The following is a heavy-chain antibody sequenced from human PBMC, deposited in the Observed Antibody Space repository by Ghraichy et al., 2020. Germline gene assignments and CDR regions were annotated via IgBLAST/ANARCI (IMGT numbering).Heavy chain of an antibody. CDR1: GFTFSSYS. D-gene: IGHD2-2*01. V-gene: IGHV3-48*02. CDR2: ISSSSSTI. CDR3: ASDPPGYCSSTSCPE. J-gene: IGHJ4*02. Sequence: GGSLRLSCAASGFTFSSYSMNWVRQAPGKGLEWVSYISSSSSTIYYADSVKGRFTISRDNAKNSLYLQMNSPRDEDTAVYYCASDPPGYCSSTSCPEWGQGTLVTVSS.